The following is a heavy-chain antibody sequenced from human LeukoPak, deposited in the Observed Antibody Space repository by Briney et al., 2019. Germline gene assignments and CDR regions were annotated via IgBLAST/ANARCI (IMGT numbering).Heavy chain of an antibody. Sequence: PGGSLRLSCAASGFTFSSYEMNWVRQAPGKGLEWVSYISSSGRTMYYADSVKGRFTISRDNAKNSLYLQMNSLRAEDTAVYCCAREVGLDYWGQGTLVTVSS. D-gene: IGHD2-2*01. CDR3: AREVGLDY. V-gene: IGHV3-48*03. CDR2: ISSSGRTM. CDR1: GFTFSSYE. J-gene: IGHJ4*02.